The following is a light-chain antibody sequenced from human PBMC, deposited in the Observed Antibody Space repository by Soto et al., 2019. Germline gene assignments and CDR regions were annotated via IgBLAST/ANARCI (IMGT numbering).Light chain of an antibody. CDR2: EVA. CDR3: SSYTNINTRACV. CDR1: SGDIGSYNR. Sequence: ALTQPASVSGSPGQSITISCTGTSGDIGSYNRVSWYQQHPGKAPKLIIYEVADRPSGVSNRFSGSKTGNTASLTISGLQAEDEAEYYCSSYTNINTRACVFGTGTKVTVL. J-gene: IGLJ1*01. V-gene: IGLV2-14*01.